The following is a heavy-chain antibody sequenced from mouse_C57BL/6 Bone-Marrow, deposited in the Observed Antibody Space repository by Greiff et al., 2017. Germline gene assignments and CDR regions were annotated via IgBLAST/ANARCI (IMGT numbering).Heavy chain of an antibody. CDR1: GFTFSDYG. D-gene: IGHD6-5*01. J-gene: IGHJ2*01. V-gene: IGHV5-17*01. CDR3: ARSLSCFDY. Sequence: EVKVEESGGGLVKPGGSLKLSCAASGFTFSDYGMHWVRQAPEKGLEWVAYISSGSSTIYYADTVKGRFTISRDNAKNTLFLQMTSLRSEDTAMYYCARSLSCFDYWGQGTTLTVSS. CDR2: ISSGSSTI.